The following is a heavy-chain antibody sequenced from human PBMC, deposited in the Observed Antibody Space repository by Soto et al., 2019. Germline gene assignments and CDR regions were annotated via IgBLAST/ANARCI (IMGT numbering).Heavy chain of an antibody. J-gene: IGHJ4*02. CDR3: ASVSLAARLFDY. D-gene: IGHD6-6*01. CDR2: IYYTGTT. Sequence: QVQLQESGPGLVKPLETLSLTCTVSGGSISSGGYYWSWIRQHPGKGLEWIGYIYYTGTTYYNPSLKSRVTISVDTSKNQFSLRLNSVTAADTAVYYCASVSLAARLFDYWGQGTLVTVSS. V-gene: IGHV4-31*03. CDR1: GGSISSGGYY.